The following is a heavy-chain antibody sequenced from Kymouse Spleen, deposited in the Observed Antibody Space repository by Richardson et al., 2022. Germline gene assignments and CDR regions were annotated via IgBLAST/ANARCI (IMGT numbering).Heavy chain of an antibody. V-gene: IGHV3-9*01. J-gene: IGHJ3*02. CDR3: AKDTEYSSSSGDAFDI. Sequence: EVQLVESGGGLVQPGRSLRLSCAASGFTFDDYAMHWVRQAPGKGLEWVSGISWNSGSIGYADSVKGRFTISRDNAKNSLYLQMNSLRAEDTALYYCAKDTEYSSSSGDAFDIWGQGTMVTVSS. CDR1: GFTFDDYA. D-gene: IGHD6-6*01. CDR2: ISWNSGSI.